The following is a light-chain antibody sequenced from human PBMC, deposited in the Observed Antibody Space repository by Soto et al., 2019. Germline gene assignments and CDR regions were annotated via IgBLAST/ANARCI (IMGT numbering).Light chain of an antibody. Sequence: QSALTQPASVSGSPGQSITISCTGTSSDVGSYNVVSWYQHHPGKAPKLMIYDVTKRPSGVSNRFSGPKSGNTASLTISGLQAEDEADYYCCSYAGSSTYVFGTGTKVTVL. CDR1: SSDVGSYNV. CDR2: DVT. CDR3: CSYAGSSTYV. J-gene: IGLJ1*01. V-gene: IGLV2-23*02.